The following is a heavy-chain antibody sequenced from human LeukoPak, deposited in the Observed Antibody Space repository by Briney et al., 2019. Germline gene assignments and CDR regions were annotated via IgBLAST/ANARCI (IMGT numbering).Heavy chain of an antibody. J-gene: IGHJ6*02. CDR3: ASPIYYEVYYYYGMDV. Sequence: SVTVSCTASGGTFSSYAISWVRQAPGQGLEWMGGIIPIFGTANYAQKFQGRVTITADESTSTAYMELSSLRSEDTAVYYCASPIYYEVYYYYGMDVWGQGTTVTVSS. D-gene: IGHD3-3*01. CDR1: GGTFSSYA. V-gene: IGHV1-69*13. CDR2: IIPIFGTA.